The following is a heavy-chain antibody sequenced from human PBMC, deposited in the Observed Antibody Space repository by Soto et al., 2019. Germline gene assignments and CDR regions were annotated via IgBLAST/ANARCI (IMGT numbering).Heavy chain of an antibody. Sequence: QPGGSLRLSCAASGFTFSSYGMHWVRQAPGKGLEWVAVIWYDGSNKYYADSVKGRFTISRDNSKNTLYLQMNSLRAEDTAVYYCARALTPEGRRYSYGDYFDYWGQGTLVTVSS. CDR2: IWYDGSNK. CDR3: ARALTPEGRRYSYGDYFDY. D-gene: IGHD5-18*01. CDR1: GFTFSSYG. J-gene: IGHJ4*02. V-gene: IGHV3-33*01.